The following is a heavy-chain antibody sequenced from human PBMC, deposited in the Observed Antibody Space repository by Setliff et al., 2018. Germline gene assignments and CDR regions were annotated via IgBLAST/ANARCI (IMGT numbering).Heavy chain of an antibody. CDR1: GGTVTSFA. Sequence: SVKVSCKASGGTVTSFAISWVRQAPGQGLEWMGGVMPIFGTTNYAQKFQGRVTLAKNSLYLQMNSLRAEDMALYYCAKAVDYYGSGGGFDYWGQGTLVTVSS. D-gene: IGHD3-10*01. J-gene: IGHJ4*02. CDR3: AKAVDYYGSGGGFDY. V-gene: IGHV1-69*13. CDR2: VMPIFGTT.